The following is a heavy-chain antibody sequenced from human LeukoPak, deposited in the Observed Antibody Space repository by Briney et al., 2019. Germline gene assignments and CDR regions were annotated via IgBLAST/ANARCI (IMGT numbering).Heavy chain of an antibody. Sequence: PGGSLRLSCAASGFTFSSYAMSWVRQAPGKGLEWVSAISGSGGSTYYADSVKGRFTISRDNSKNTLYLQMNSLRAEDTALYYCASDGSGSYSKSGAFDIWGQGTMVTVSS. CDR3: ASDGSGSYSKSGAFDI. CDR2: ISGSGGST. J-gene: IGHJ3*02. CDR1: GFTFSSYA. D-gene: IGHD3-10*01. V-gene: IGHV3-23*01.